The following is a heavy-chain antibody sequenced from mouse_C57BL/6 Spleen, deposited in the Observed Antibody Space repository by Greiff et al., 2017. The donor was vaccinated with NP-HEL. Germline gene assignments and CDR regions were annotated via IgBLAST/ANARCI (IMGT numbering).Heavy chain of an antibody. Sequence: QVQLQQPGAELVKPGASVKMSCKASGYTFTSYWITWVKQRPGQGLEWIGDIYPGSGSTNYNEKFKSKATLTVDTSSITAYMQLSSLTSEDSAVSYCARDDGSIYYFDYWGQGTTLTVSS. D-gene: IGHD1-1*01. V-gene: IGHV1-55*01. CDR3: ARDDGSIYYFDY. CDR1: GYTFTSYW. J-gene: IGHJ2*01. CDR2: IYPGSGST.